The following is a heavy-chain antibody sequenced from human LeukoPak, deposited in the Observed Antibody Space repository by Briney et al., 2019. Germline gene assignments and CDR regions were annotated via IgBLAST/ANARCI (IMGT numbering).Heavy chain of an antibody. J-gene: IGHJ4*02. Sequence: SETLSLTCAVYGGSFSGYYWSLIRQPPGKGLEWIGESNHSGSTNYNPSLKSRVTISVDTSKNQFSLKLSSVTAADTAVYYCARGGGWVTTVTTRYYFDYWGQGTLVTVSS. D-gene: IGHD4-17*01. CDR1: GGSFSGYY. CDR3: ARGGGWVTTVTTRYYFDY. V-gene: IGHV4-34*01. CDR2: SNHSGST.